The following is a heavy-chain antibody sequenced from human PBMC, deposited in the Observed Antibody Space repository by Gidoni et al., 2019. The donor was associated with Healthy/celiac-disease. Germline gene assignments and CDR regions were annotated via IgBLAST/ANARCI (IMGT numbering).Heavy chain of an antibody. V-gene: IGHV4-39*01. CDR3: ARHPWQWLAIPRFDP. Sequence: QLQLQESGPGLVKPSETLSLTCTVSGGSISSSSYYWGWIRQPPGKGLEWIGSIYYSGSTYYNPSLKSRVTISVDTSKNQFSLKLSSVTAADTAVYYCARHPWQWLAIPRFDPWGQGTLVTVSS. J-gene: IGHJ5*02. CDR1: GGSISSSSYY. D-gene: IGHD6-19*01. CDR2: IYYSGST.